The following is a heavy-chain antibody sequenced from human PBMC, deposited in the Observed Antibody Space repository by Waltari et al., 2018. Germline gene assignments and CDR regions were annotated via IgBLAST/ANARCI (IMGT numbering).Heavy chain of an antibody. Sequence: QVQLQESGPGLVKPSQTLSLTCTVSGGSISSGSYYWSWIRQPAGKGLEWIGRIYTSGITNYNPSLKIRGTISVDTSKNQFSLKLSSVTAADTAVYYCARAGYGDYFSFRDAFDIWGQGTMVTVSS. V-gene: IGHV4-61*02. D-gene: IGHD4-17*01. CDR2: IYTSGIT. CDR1: GGSISSGSYY. CDR3: ARAGYGDYFSFRDAFDI. J-gene: IGHJ3*02.